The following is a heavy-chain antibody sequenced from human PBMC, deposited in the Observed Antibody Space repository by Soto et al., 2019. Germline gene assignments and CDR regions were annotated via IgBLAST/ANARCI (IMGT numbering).Heavy chain of an antibody. CDR1: GFPFGDYA. CDR3: TSLPVRSLWMGYSFDY. D-gene: IGHD3-3*01. V-gene: IGHV3-49*03. CDR2: IRSTPDGGTT. Sequence: EVQLVESGGGLVQPGRSLRLPCTASGFPFGDYAMSWIRQAPGKGLEWVGFIRSTPDGGTTEYAASVRGRFSISRDDSKRIVYLQMNSLKTEDTALYYCTSLPVRSLWMGYSFDYWGQGTLVTVSS. J-gene: IGHJ4*02.